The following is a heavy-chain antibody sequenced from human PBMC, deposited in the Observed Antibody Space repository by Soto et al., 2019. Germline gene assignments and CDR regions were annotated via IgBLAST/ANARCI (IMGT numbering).Heavy chain of an antibody. V-gene: IGHV4-59*11. CDR3: ARASPPTMVRGVDWFDP. CDR1: GGSISSHY. Sequence: PSETLSLTCTGSGGSISSHYWSWIRQPPGKGLEWIGYIYYSGSTNYNPSLKSRVTISVDTSKNQFSLKLSSVTAADTAVYYCARASPPTMVRGVDWFDPWGQGTLVTVSS. D-gene: IGHD3-10*01. CDR2: IYYSGST. J-gene: IGHJ5*02.